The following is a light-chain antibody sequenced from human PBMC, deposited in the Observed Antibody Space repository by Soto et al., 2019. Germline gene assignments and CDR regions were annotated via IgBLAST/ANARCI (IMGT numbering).Light chain of an antibody. J-gene: IGKJ4*01. Sequence: EIVFTQSPGTLSLSPGERATLSCRAIQIVSSGYLAWYQQKPGQAPGLLIFGASIRATGVPDRFSGSGSGTEFTLSISSLQSEDSAVYYCQQYNDWPPLTFGGGTKVDIK. V-gene: IGKV3-15*01. CDR2: GAS. CDR3: QQYNDWPPLT. CDR1: QIVSSG.